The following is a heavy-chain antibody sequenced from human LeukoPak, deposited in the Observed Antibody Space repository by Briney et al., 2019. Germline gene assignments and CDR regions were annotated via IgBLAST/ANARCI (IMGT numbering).Heavy chain of an antibody. Sequence: PSETLSLTCTVSGASISSYYWSWVRQPAGEGLEWIGRIYTSGSTNYKPSLKSRVTMSVDTSKNQFSLKLTSVTAADTAVYYCARSRRGSSWNYYYYGMDVWGQWTTVTVSS. CDR2: IYTSGST. J-gene: IGHJ6*02. CDR1: GASISSYY. CDR3: ARSRRGSSWNYYYYGMDV. D-gene: IGHD6-13*01. V-gene: IGHV4-4*07.